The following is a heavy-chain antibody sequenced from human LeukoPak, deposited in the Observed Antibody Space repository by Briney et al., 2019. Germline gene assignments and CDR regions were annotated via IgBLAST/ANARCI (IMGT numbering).Heavy chain of an antibody. D-gene: IGHD5-12*01. Sequence: SETLSLTCTVSGGSISSYYWSWIRQPPGKGLEWIGYIYYSGSTNYNPSLKSRVTISVDTSKNQFSLKLSSVTAADTAVYYCARALDSGYDPWGYWGQGTLVTVSS. CDR2: IYYSGST. J-gene: IGHJ4*02. V-gene: IGHV4-59*01. CDR1: GGSISSYY. CDR3: ARALDSGYDPWGY.